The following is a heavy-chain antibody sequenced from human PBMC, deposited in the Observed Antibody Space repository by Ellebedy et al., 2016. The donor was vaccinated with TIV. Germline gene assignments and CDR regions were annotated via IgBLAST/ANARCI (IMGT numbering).Heavy chain of an antibody. J-gene: IGHJ3*02. Sequence: SQTLSLTCAISGDSVSTNSAAWNWIRQSPSRGLEWLGRTYYRSKWFYDYAMSVESRITINADTSKNQFSLHLNSVTPEDTAVYYCARHSPAVNGLITLIGPNAFDIWGQGTTVTVSS. D-gene: IGHD3-22*01. CDR2: TYYRSKWFY. V-gene: IGHV6-1*01. CDR1: GDSVSTNSAA. CDR3: ARHSPAVNGLITLIGPNAFDI.